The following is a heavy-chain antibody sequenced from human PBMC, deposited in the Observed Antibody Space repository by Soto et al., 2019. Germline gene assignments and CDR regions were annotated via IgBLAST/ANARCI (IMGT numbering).Heavy chain of an antibody. D-gene: IGHD3-16*02. J-gene: IGHJ6*02. Sequence: QVQLQQWGAGLLKPSETLSLTCAVYGGSFSGYYWSWIRQPPGKGLEWIGEINHSGSTNYNPSLKSRVTISVDTSKNQFSLKLSSVTAADTAVYYCARGKKSRLWELSLLWHYYYGMDVWGQGTTVTVSS. CDR1: GGSFSGYY. V-gene: IGHV4-34*01. CDR2: INHSGST. CDR3: ARGKKSRLWELSLLWHYYYGMDV.